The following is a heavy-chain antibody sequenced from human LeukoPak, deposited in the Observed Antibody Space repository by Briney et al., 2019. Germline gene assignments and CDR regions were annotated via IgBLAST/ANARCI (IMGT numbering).Heavy chain of an antibody. D-gene: IGHD3-22*01. J-gene: IGHJ5*02. CDR3: ARDVLDYYDSSGYTS. CDR1: GYTFTSYY. Sequence: ASVKVSCKASGYTFTSYYMHWVRQAPGQGLEWMGIINPSGGSTSYAQKFQGRVTMTRDMSTSTVYMELSSLRSEDTAVYYCARDVLDYYDSSGYTSWGQGTLVTVSS. CDR2: INPSGGST. V-gene: IGHV1-46*01.